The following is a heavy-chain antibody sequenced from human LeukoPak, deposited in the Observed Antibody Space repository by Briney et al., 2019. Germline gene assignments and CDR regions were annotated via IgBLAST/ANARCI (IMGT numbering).Heavy chain of an antibody. V-gene: IGHV4-39*02. Sequence: SETLSLTCTVSGGSIFSSNSYRGWLRQPPGKGLDWIGSIYYSGNTYYNASLKSRVTITVDTSKNLCSLKLNSVTAADTAVYHCAREPGAAAGRGLDYWGQGTLVTVSS. J-gene: IGHJ4*02. CDR2: IYYSGNT. D-gene: IGHD6-13*01. CDR1: GGSIFSSNSY. CDR3: AREPGAAAGRGLDY.